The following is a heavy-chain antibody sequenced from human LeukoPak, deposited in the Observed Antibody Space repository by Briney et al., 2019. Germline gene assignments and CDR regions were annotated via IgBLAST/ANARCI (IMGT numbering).Heavy chain of an antibody. CDR1: GFTVSSNY. V-gene: IGHV3-23*01. J-gene: IGHJ4*02. CDR2: IGTTGGST. CDR3: ATMGSWPKSFDY. D-gene: IGHD6-13*01. Sequence: PGGSLRLSCAASGFTVSSNYMNWVRQAPGKGLEWVSVIGTTGGSTYYGDSVKGRFTISRDNSKNTLYLQMNSLRAEDTAVYYCATMGSWPKSFDYWGQGTLVTVSS.